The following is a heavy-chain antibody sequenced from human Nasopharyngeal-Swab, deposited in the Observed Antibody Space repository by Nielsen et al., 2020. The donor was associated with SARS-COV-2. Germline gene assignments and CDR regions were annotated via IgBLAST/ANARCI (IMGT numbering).Heavy chain of an antibody. Sequence: SQTLSLTCAGYGGSFSGYYWSWIRQPPGKGLEWIGEINHSGSTNYNPSLKSRVTISVDTSKNQFSLKLSSVTAADTAVYYCARFYSYGYRPRFDYWGQGTLVTVSS. CDR3: ARFYSYGYRPRFDY. V-gene: IGHV4-34*01. D-gene: IGHD5-18*01. J-gene: IGHJ4*02. CDR2: INHSGST. CDR1: GGSFSGYY.